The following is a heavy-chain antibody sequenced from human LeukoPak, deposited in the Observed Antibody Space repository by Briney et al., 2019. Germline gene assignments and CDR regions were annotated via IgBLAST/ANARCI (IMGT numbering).Heavy chain of an antibody. V-gene: IGHV4-59*01. D-gene: IGHD6-6*01. CDR1: GGSISTYY. Sequence: SETLSLTCTVSGGSISTYYWNWIRQPPGKGLEWIGYIYHSGSTNYNPSLQSRVTISVGTSKNQFSLNLNSVTAADTAVYYCARGGAARLHFQNWGQGTLVTVSS. CDR3: ARGGAARLHFQN. CDR2: IYHSGST. J-gene: IGHJ1*01.